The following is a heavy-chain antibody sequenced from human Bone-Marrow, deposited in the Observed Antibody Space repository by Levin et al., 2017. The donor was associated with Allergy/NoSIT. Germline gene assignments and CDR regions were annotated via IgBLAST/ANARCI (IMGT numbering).Heavy chain of an antibody. CDR3: ARDRVTTNWYFDL. Sequence: PGGSLRLSCSASGFNFSSYWMHWVRQAPGKGLVWVSRLNRDGSSTSYADSVKGRFTISRDNAKNTLYLQMNSLRAEDTSVYYCARDRVTTNWYFDLWSRGTLVTVSS. D-gene: IGHD4-17*01. V-gene: IGHV3-74*01. CDR1: GFNFSSYW. CDR2: LNRDGSST. J-gene: IGHJ2*01.